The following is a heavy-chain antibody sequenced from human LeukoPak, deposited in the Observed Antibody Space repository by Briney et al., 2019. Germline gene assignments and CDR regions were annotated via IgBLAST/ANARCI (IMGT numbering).Heavy chain of an antibody. J-gene: IGHJ4*02. CDR2: IYSGGST. V-gene: IGHV3-53*01. CDR3: ARGNLPLDY. D-gene: IGHD1-14*01. CDR1: GFTVSSNY. Sequence: GGSLRLSCAVSGFTVSSNYMSWVRQAPGKGLEWVSVIYSGGSTYYADSVKGRFTISRDNSMNTLYLQMNSLRAEDTAVYYCARGNLPLDYWGQGTLVTVSS.